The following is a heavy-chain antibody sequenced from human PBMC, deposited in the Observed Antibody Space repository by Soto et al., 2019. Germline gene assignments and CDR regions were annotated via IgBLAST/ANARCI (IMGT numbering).Heavy chain of an antibody. D-gene: IGHD3-22*01. CDR2: IYYSGST. Sequence: AETLSLTCTVSGGSISSYYWSWIRQPPGKGLEWIGYIYYSGSTNYNPSLKSRVTISVDTSKNQFSLKLSSVTAADTAVYYCARGYYDSSGLGYFDYWGQGTLVTVSS. CDR3: ARGYYDSSGLGYFDY. V-gene: IGHV4-59*12. CDR1: GGSISSYY. J-gene: IGHJ4*02.